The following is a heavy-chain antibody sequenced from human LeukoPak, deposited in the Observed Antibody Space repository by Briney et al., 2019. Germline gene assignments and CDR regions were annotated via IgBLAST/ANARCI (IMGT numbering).Heavy chain of an antibody. CDR3: ARLTVKVEGYDY. CDR2: ISSSSSTM. D-gene: IGHD4-17*01. J-gene: IGHJ4*02. V-gene: IGHV3-48*01. CDR1: GFSFSSYS. Sequence: PGGSLRLSCAASGFSFSSYSMNWVRQAPGKGLEWVSYISSSSSTMYYADSVKGRFTISRDNAKNSLYLQMNSLRAEDTAVYYCARLTVKVEGYDYWGQGTLVTVSS.